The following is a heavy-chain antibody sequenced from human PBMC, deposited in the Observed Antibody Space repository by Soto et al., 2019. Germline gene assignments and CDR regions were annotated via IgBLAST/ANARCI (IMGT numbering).Heavy chain of an antibody. CDR2: IWYDGSNK. D-gene: IGHD3-22*01. CDR3: ARDTLIYYYDSSSLDY. V-gene: IGHV3-33*01. J-gene: IGHJ4*02. Sequence: GGSLRLSCAASGFTFSSYGMHWVRQAPGKGLEWVAVIWYDGSNKHYADSVKGRFTISRDNSKNTLYLQINSLRAEDTAVYYCARDTLIYYYDSSSLDYWGQRTLVTVSS. CDR1: GFTFSSYG.